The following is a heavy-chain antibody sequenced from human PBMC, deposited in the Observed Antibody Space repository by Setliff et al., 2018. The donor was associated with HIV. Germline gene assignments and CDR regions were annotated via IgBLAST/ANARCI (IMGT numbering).Heavy chain of an antibody. CDR2: IYYSGST. V-gene: IGHV4-59*01. D-gene: IGHD6-19*01. Sequence: SETLSLTCTVSSGSISSYYWSWIRQPPGKGLEWIGYIYYSGSTNYNPSLKSRVTISVDTSKNQFSLKLSSVTAADTAVYYCATIAVTGTGGYWGQGTLVTVSS. J-gene: IGHJ4*02. CDR1: SGSISSYY. CDR3: ATIAVTGTGGY.